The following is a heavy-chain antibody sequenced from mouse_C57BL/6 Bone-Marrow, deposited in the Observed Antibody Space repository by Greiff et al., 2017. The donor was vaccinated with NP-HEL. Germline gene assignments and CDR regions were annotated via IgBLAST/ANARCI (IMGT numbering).Heavy chain of an antibody. J-gene: IGHJ1*03. D-gene: IGHD1-1*01. Sequence: EVMLMESGGGLVQPGESLKLSCASHEFEFPSHDMSWVRKTPEKRLELVASINSDGGSTYYPDTMEGRFLISRDNTKKTLYLQMRSLRSKDTAMYYSARHGGYYGSSDDWYFDVWGTGTTVTVSS. V-gene: IGHV5-2*03. CDR2: INSDGGST. CDR1: EFEFPSHD. CDR3: ARHGGYYGSSDDWYFDV.